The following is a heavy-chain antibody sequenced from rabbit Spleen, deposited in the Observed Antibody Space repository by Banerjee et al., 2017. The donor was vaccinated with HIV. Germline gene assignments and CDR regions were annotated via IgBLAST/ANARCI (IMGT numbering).Heavy chain of an antibody. D-gene: IGHD1-1*01. CDR1: GFDFSNYG. CDR2: IYAGSSGST. J-gene: IGHJ4*01. V-gene: IGHV1S45*01. Sequence: QEQLVESGGGLVQPGGSLKLFCKASGFDFSNYGVNWVRQAPGKGLEWIACIYAGSSGSTYYASWAKGRFIISKTSSTTVTLQMTSLTAADTATYFCAKQPTSGSDLWGQGTLVTVS. CDR3: AKQPTSGSDL.